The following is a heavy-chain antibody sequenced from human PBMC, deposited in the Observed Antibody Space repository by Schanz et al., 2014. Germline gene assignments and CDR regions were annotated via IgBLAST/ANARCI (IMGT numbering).Heavy chain of an antibody. Sequence: EVQLLESGGALEQPGGSLRLSCAASGITFSDYAMSWVRQAPGKGLEWVSSISSTSSYIFYADSVKGRFTISRDNAKNSLYLQMNSLRAEDTAVYYCVPMSIAAHWGQGTLVTVSS. CDR2: ISSTSSYI. CDR3: VPMSIAAH. D-gene: IGHD6-6*01. V-gene: IGHV3-21*01. CDR1: GITFSDYA. J-gene: IGHJ4*02.